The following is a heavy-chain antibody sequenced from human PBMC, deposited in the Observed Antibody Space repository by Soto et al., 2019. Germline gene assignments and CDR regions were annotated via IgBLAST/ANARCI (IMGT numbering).Heavy chain of an antibody. J-gene: IGHJ3*02. V-gene: IGHV4-34*01. CDR3: ARVERGTATTVVDAFDI. CDR1: GGSVNSGHYY. Sequence: QVQLQQWGAGLLKPSETLSLTCAVFGGSVNSGHYYWSWLRPPPGKGLEWIGEMSHSGGTHFNPSLKSRVTISVDTSKNQFSLKMSSVTAADTALYYCARVERGTATTVVDAFDIWGPGTMVTVSS. CDR2: MSHSGGT. D-gene: IGHD1-1*01.